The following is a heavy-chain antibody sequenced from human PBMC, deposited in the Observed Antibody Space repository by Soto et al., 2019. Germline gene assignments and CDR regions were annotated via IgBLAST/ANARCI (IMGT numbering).Heavy chain of an antibody. CDR1: VGSISSGDYY. D-gene: IGHD4-17*01. V-gene: IGHV4-30-4*01. J-gene: IGHJ4*02. Sequence: SETLSLTCTVSVGSISSGDYYWSWIRHPPGKGLEWIGYIYYSGSTYYNPSLKSRVTISVDTSKNQFSLKLSSVTAADTAVYYCARESPHYGDYGDYWGQGTLVTVSS. CDR2: IYYSGST. CDR3: ARESPHYGDYGDY.